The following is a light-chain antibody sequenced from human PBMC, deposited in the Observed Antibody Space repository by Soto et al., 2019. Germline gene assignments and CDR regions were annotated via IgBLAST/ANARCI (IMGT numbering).Light chain of an antibody. CDR1: QSVDSD. Sequence: EIEMTQSPATLSVSPGEGATLSCRASQSVDSDLAWYQQKPGQAPRLLIYGASTRATGVPARFSGSGSGTEFTLTISSLKSEDFEVYYCQQYNNWLWTFGQGTKVDIK. J-gene: IGKJ1*01. CDR3: QQYNNWLWT. CDR2: GAS. V-gene: IGKV3-15*01.